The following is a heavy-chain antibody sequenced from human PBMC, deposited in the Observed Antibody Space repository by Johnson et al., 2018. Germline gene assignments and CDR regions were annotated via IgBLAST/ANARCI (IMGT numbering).Heavy chain of an antibody. Sequence: VQSGGSLRLSCAASGFTFSSYGMSWVRQAPGKGLEWVSLISDNGGSTYYADSVKGRFTISRDNSRNTLYLQMNSLRAEDTAVYYCAKSRSHNGLNFNSGGQGTLVTVSS. V-gene: IGHV3-23*01. J-gene: IGHJ4*02. D-gene: IGHD2-8*01. CDR3: AKSRSHNGLNFNS. CDR2: ISDNGGST. CDR1: GFTFSSYG.